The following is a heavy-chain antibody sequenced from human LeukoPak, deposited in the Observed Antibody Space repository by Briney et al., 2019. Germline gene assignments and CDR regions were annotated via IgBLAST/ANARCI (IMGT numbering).Heavy chain of an antibody. J-gene: IGHJ6*02. Sequence: SETLSLTCTVSGGSISSYYWSWIRQPPGKGLEWIGYIYYSGSTNYNPSLESRVTISVDTSKNQFSLKLSSVTAADTAVYYCARHESTRSWFGELLLTPPYGMDVWGQGTTVTVSS. CDR1: GGSISSYY. D-gene: IGHD3-10*01. V-gene: IGHV4-59*08. CDR3: ARHESTRSWFGELLLTPPYGMDV. CDR2: IYYSGST.